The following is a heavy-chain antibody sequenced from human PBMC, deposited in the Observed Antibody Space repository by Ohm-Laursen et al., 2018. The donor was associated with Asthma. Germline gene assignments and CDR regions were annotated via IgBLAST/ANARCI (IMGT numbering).Heavy chain of an antibody. CDR2: ISSSSSYI. V-gene: IGHV3-21*01. J-gene: IGHJ4*02. Sequence: SLRLSCSASGFTFSSYSMNWVRQAPGKGLEWVSSISSSSSYIYYADSVKGRFTISRDNAKNSLYLQMNSLRAEDTAVYYCAREAAAGTYDYWGQGTLVTVSS. D-gene: IGHD6-13*01. CDR1: GFTFSSYS. CDR3: AREAAAGTYDY.